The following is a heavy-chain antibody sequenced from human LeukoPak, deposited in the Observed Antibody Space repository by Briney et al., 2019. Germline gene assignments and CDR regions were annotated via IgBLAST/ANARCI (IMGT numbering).Heavy chain of an antibody. D-gene: IGHD3-22*01. CDR1: GYTFTGYY. V-gene: IGHV1-2*02. CDR2: INPNSGGT. Sequence: ASVKVSCKASGYTFTGYYMHWVRQAPGQGLEWMGWINPNSGGTNYAQKFQGRVTMTRDTSISTAYMELSRLRSDDTAVYYCARDLDDSSGYYDCWGQGTLVTVSS. J-gene: IGHJ4*02. CDR3: ARDLDDSSGYYDC.